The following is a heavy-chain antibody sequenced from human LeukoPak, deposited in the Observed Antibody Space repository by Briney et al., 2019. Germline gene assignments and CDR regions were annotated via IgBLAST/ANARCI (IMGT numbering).Heavy chain of an antibody. D-gene: IGHD3-3*01. CDR2: ISSSGSMI. J-gene: IGHJ3*02. Sequence: PGGSLRLSCAASGITFSDYYMTWIRQAPGKGLEWVSYISSSGSMINYADSVKGRFTISRDNAKNTLYLQMNSLRAEDTAVYYCARAQVQSSYYDFWSGQRPVAFDIWGQGTMVTVSS. CDR3: ARAQVQSSYYDFWSGQRPVAFDI. V-gene: IGHV3-11*04. CDR1: GITFSDYY.